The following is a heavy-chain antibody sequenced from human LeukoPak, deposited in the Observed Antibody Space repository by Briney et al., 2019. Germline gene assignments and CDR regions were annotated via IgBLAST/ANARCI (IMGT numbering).Heavy chain of an antibody. Sequence: GGSLRLSCAASGFTFSSYAMHWVRQAPGKALEWVAVISYDGSNKYYADSVKGRFTISRDNSKNTLYLQMNSLRAEDTAVYYCASHVTIMVVGWGQGTLVTVSS. CDR1: GFTFSSYA. CDR2: ISYDGSNK. V-gene: IGHV3-30-3*01. J-gene: IGHJ4*02. D-gene: IGHD3-22*01. CDR3: ASHVTIMVVG.